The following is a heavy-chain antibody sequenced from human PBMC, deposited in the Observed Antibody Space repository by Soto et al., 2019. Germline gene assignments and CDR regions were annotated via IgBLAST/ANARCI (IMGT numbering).Heavy chain of an antibody. V-gene: IGHV3-30*18. CDR3: AKDMVAATSAPIFAY. J-gene: IGHJ4*02. D-gene: IGHD2-15*01. Sequence: QVQLVESGGGVVQPGRSLRLSCAASGFTFSSYGMHWFRKAPGKGLEWVAVISYDGSNKYYADSVKGRFTIFRDNSKNTLYLQMNRLKAEDTAVYYCAKDMVAATSAPIFAYWGQGTLVTVSS. CDR1: GFTFSSYG. CDR2: ISYDGSNK.